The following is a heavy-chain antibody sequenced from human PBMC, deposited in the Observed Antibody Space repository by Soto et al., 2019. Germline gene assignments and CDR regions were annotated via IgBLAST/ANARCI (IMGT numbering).Heavy chain of an antibody. Sequence: TLSLTCAVSGGSISSSSYYWGWIRQPPGKGLEWIGSIYYSGSTYYNPSLKSRVTISVDTSKNQFSLKLSSVTAADTAVYYCARVPQLETADYYFAYWGQGTLVTVS. D-gene: IGHD1-1*01. CDR1: GGSISSSSYY. CDR2: IYYSGST. V-gene: IGHV4-39*01. J-gene: IGHJ4*02. CDR3: ARVPQLETADYYFAY.